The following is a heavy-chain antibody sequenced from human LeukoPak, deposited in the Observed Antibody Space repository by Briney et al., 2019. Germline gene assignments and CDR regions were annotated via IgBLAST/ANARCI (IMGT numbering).Heavy chain of an antibody. J-gene: IGHJ6*04. CDR2: INHSGST. CDR3: AINYGSGTDA. D-gene: IGHD3-10*01. CDR1: GGSFSNYY. Sequence: SETLSLTCAVYGGSFSNYYWSWIRQPPGKGLEWIGEINHSGSTNYNPSLKSRITISVDTSKNQFSLKLSSVTAADTAVYYCAINYGSGTDAWGKGITVTVSS. V-gene: IGHV4-34*01.